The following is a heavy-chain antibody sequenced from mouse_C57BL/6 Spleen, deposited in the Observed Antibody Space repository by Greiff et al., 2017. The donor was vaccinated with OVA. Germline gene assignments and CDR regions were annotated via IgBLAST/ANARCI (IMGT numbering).Heavy chain of an antibody. Sequence: QVQLQQSGAELARPGASVKMSCKASGYTFTSYTMHWVKQRPGQGLEWIGYINPSSGYTKYTQKFKDKATLTADKTSSTAYMQLSSLTSEDSAVYYGARYYVGSGTWFAYWGKGTLVTVSA. J-gene: IGHJ3*01. CDR3: ARYYVGSGTWFAY. CDR2: INPSSGYT. CDR1: GYTFTSYT. V-gene: IGHV1-4*01. D-gene: IGHD1-1*01.